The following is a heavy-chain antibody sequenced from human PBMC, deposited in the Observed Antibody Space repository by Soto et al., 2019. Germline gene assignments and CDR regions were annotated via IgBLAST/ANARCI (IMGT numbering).Heavy chain of an antibody. J-gene: IGHJ1*01. CDR2: IIPMFGKA. Sequence: QVQLVQSGAEVQKPGSSVRVSCKTSGDTLSTYVINWVRQAPGQGLEWMGGIIPMFGKAHYEKKFQDRITITTDESTSTAYLDLKSLRSGDTAVYYCARDRIPMSGSNWYAYTGQYFHLWGQGTLITVSS. D-gene: IGHD6-13*01. CDR1: GDTLSTYV. V-gene: IGHV1-69*01. CDR3: ARDRIPMSGSNWYAYTGQYFHL.